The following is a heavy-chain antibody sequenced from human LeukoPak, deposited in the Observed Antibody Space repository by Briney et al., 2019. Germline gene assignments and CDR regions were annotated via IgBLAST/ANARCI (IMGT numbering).Heavy chain of an antibody. J-gene: IGHJ4*02. Sequence: SETPSLTCTVSGGSISSYYWSWIRQPAGKGLEWIGRIYTSGSANYNASLKSRVSMSVDTSKNQFSLKLSSVTAADTAVFYCARENSGSYREFDYWGQGTLVAVSS. V-gene: IGHV4-4*07. CDR1: GGSISSYY. CDR3: ARENSGSYREFDY. CDR2: IYTSGSA. D-gene: IGHD1-26*01.